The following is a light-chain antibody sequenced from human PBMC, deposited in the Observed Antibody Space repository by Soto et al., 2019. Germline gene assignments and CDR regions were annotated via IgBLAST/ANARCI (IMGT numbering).Light chain of an antibody. J-gene: IGKJ5*01. V-gene: IGKV3-15*01. CDR1: QSVSSN. Sequence: VSKQYPPTLSVSAGERATHSCRVSQSVSSNLAWYQQKPGQAPRLLLYNTATRATGVPTRFSGSMSGAEFTLTISRLEPEDFAVYYCQQYGSSPPITFGQGTRLEIK. CDR2: NTA. CDR3: QQYGSSPPIT.